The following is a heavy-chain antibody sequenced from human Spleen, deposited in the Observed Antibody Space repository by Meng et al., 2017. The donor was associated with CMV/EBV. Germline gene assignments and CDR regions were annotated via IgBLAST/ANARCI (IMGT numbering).Heavy chain of an antibody. D-gene: IGHD3-10*01. CDR2: INSNSGGT. V-gene: IGHV1-2*02. CDR1: GYTFTGYY. CDR3: ARDGDSGGQPTLLA. J-gene: IGHJ3*01. Sequence: ASVKVSCKASGYTFTGYYMHWVRRAPGQGLEWMGWINSNSGGTNYAQKFQGRVTMTRDTSISTAYMELSRLRSDDTAVYYCARDGDSGGQPTLLAWGQGTMVTVSS.